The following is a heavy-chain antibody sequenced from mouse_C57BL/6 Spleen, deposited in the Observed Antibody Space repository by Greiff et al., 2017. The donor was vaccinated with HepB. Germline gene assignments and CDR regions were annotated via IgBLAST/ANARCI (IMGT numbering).Heavy chain of an antibody. CDR1: GYAFSSSW. Sequence: QVQLQQSGPELVKPGASVKISCKASGYAFSSSWMNWVKQRPGKGLEWIGRIYPGDGDTNYNGKFKGRATLTADKSSSTAYMQLSSLTSEDSAVYFCARLSYYYGSRVGYFDYWGQGTTLTVSS. J-gene: IGHJ2*01. CDR2: IYPGDGDT. CDR3: ARLSYYYGSRVGYFDY. D-gene: IGHD1-1*01. V-gene: IGHV1-82*01.